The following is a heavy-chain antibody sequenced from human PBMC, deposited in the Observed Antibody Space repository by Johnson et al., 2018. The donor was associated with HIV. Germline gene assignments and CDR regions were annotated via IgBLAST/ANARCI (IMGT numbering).Heavy chain of an antibody. CDR1: GFTFSDYY. CDR2: ISSSGTTV. D-gene: IGHD3-22*01. CDR3: ARDRGYWDAFDI. Sequence: VQLVESGGGVVQPGGSLRLSCAASGFTFSDYYMSWIRQTPGKGLEWVSYISSSGTTVYNADSVKGRFSISRDNAKQSLYLQMNSLRAEDTAVYYCARDRGYWDAFDIWGQGTMVTVSS. J-gene: IGHJ3*02. V-gene: IGHV3-11*04.